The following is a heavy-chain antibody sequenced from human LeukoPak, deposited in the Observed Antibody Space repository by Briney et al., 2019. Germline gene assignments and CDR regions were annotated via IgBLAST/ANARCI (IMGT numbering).Heavy chain of an antibody. V-gene: IGHV4-34*01. CDR2: INHSGST. D-gene: IGHD2-2*01. Sequence: SETLSPTCAVYGGSFSGYYWSWIRQPPGKGLEWIGEINHSGSTNYNPSLKSRVTISVDTSKNQFSLKLSSVTAADTAVYYCARALGYCSSTSCSGPFDPWGQGTLVTVSS. CDR3: ARALGYCSSTSCSGPFDP. CDR1: GGSFSGYY. J-gene: IGHJ5*02.